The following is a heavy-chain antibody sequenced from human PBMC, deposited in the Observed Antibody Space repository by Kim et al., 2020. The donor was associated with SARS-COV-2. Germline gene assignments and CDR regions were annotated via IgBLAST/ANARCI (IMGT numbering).Heavy chain of an antibody. Sequence: GGSLRLSCAASGFTFSSYGMHWVRQAPGKGLEWVAVIWYDGSNKYYADSVKGRFTISRDNSKNTLYLQMNSLRAEDTAVYYCARVSSGGPSAFDIWGQGTMVTASS. CDR2: IWYDGSNK. CDR3: ARVSSGGPSAFDI. CDR1: GFTFSSYG. J-gene: IGHJ3*02. D-gene: IGHD3-16*01. V-gene: IGHV3-33*01.